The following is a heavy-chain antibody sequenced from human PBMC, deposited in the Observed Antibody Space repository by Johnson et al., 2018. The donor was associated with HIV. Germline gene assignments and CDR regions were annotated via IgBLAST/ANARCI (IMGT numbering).Heavy chain of an antibody. V-gene: IGHV3-30*02. CDR1: GFTFSSYG. J-gene: IGHJ3*01. CDR2: LRYDGSNN. Sequence: QVQLVESGGGLVQPGGSLRLSCAASGFTFSSYGMHWVRQAPGNGLEWVAFLRYDGSNNYSAASVTCRFTISRDNSKNTLYLQMHSLRAEDTAVYYCGRTPEIGERLRRACDVWGQGTMVTVSS. D-gene: IGHD1-1*01. CDR3: GRTPEIGERLRRACDV.